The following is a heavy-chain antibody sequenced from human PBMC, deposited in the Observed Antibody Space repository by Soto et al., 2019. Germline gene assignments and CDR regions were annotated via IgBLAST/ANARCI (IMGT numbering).Heavy chain of an antibody. CDR3: AKALGLRGAMGYYFES. J-gene: IGHJ4*02. D-gene: IGHD3-10*01. CDR2: ISYDGSNK. V-gene: IGHV3-30-3*01. CDR1: GFTFSSYA. Sequence: QVQLVESGGGVVQPGRSLRLSCAASGFTFSSYAMHWVRQAPGKGLEWVAVISYDGSNKYYADSVKGRFTISRDNSKNTLYLQMNSLRAEDTAVYYCAKALGLRGAMGYYFESWGQGTLITVSS.